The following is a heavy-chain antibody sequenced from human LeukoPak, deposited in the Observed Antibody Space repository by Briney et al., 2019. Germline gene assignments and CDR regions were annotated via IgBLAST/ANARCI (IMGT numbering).Heavy chain of an antibody. V-gene: IGHV5-51*01. CDR3: SRQGCTTTSCHTIES. J-gene: IGHJ4*02. CDR1: GYSFTNSW. CDR2: INPADSEI. D-gene: IGHD2-2*02. Sequence: TGESLKISCKGSGYSFTNSWIGWVRQMPGKGLELMRIINPADSEIRYSPSFQGQVTISVDKSIGTAFLQWSSLEASDTAMYYCSRQGCTTTSCHTIESWGQGTLVTVSS.